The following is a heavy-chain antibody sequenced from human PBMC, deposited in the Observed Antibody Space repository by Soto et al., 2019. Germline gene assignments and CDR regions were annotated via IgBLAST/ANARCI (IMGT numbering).Heavy chain of an antibody. D-gene: IGHD2-15*01. J-gene: IGHJ6*02. CDR2: IYPGDSDT. CDR3: ARRSDCSGGSCLYYYYGMDV. CDR1: GYSFTSYW. V-gene: IGHV5-51*01. Sequence: GESLKISCKGSGYSFTSYWIGWVRQMPGKGLEWMGIIYPGDSDTRYSPSFQGQVTISADKSISTAYLQWSSLKASDTAMYYCARRSDCSGGSCLYYYYGMDVWGQGTTVTVSS.